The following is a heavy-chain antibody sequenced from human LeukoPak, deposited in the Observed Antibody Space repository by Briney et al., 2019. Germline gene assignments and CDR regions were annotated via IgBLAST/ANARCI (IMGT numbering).Heavy chain of an antibody. J-gene: IGHJ4*02. D-gene: IGHD3-22*01. Sequence: ASVKVSCKASGYTFTDYYIHWVRQAPGQGLEWMGWINPNSGGTNYAQKFQGRVTMTRDTSISTAYMELSRLRSDDTAVYYCARDAEYYYDSSGYPDLRYWGQGTLVTVSS. V-gene: IGHV1-2*02. CDR2: INPNSGGT. CDR3: ARDAEYYYDSSGYPDLRY. CDR1: GYTFTDYY.